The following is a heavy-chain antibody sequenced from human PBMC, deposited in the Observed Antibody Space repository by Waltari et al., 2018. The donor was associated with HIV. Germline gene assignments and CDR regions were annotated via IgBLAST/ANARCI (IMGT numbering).Heavy chain of an antibody. V-gene: IGHV3-74*01. CDR3: GRRFPRTGDLDS. J-gene: IGHJ4*02. CDR2: INRYGRNK. Sequence: EVQLVESGGGLIQPGGSLRLSCAASGFTFSTFWMHWVRQVPGKGLVLVFTINRYGRNKFYGELVKGRFNQFREQRKKKVYSQMKSSRGQDKGMVYRGRRFPRTGDLDSRGQGGPGTVPS. D-gene: IGHD7-27*01. CDR1: GFTFSTFW.